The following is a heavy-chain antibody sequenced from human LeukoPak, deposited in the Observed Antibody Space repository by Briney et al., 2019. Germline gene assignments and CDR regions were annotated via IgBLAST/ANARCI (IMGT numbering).Heavy chain of an antibody. CDR2: IIPILGIA. V-gene: IGHV1-69*04. J-gene: IGHJ4*02. D-gene: IGHD3-22*01. CDR3: ARDAYYYDSSGYQYFDY. Sequence: SVKVSCKASGGTFSSYAISWVRQAPGQGLEWMGRIIPILGIANYAQKFQGRVTITADKSTSTAYMELSSLRSEDTAVYYCARDAYYYDSSGYQYFDYWGQGTLVTVSS. CDR1: GGTFSSYA.